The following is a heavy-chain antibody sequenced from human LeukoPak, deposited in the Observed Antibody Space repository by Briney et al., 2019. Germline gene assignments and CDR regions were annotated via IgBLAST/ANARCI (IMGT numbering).Heavy chain of an antibody. D-gene: IGHD3-22*01. CDR3: AKGPYYDSSGYYYYFDY. CDR2: IRYDGSNK. V-gene: IGHV3-30*02. CDR1: GFTFSSYG. J-gene: IGHJ4*02. Sequence: LSGGSLRLSCAASGFTFSSYGMHWVRQAPGKGLEWVAFIRYDGSNKYYADSVKGRFTISRDNSKNTLYLQMNSLRAEDTAVYYCAKGPYYDSSGYYYYFDYWGQGTLVTVSS.